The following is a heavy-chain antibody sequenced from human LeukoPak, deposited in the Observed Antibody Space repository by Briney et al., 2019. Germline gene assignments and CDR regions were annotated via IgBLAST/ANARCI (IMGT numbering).Heavy chain of an antibody. CDR1: VGSISSYY. CDR2: IYTSGST. J-gene: IGHJ3*02. V-gene: IGHV4-4*09. D-gene: IGHD2-15*01. Sequence: PSETLSLTRTVTVGSISSYYLSWIRQPPGKGLEGIGYIYTSGSTNYNPPLQSRVTISVDTSKTPFSLRLSSVTAADTAVYYCARGKRHGASQGYCSGGSGLNAFDIWGQGTMVTVSS. CDR3: ARGKRHGASQGYCSGGSGLNAFDI.